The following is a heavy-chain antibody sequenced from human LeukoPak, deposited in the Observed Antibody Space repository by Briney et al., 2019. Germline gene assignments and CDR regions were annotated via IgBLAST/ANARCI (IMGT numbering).Heavy chain of an antibody. CDR1: GFTFSSYA. J-gene: IGHJ6*03. Sequence: GRSLRLSCAASGFTFSSYAMHWVRQAPGKGLEWVAVISYDGSNKYYADSVKGRFTISRDNSKNTLYLQMNSLRAEDTAVYYCARGRGHYYYMDVWGKGTTVTVSS. V-gene: IGHV3-30*04. CDR2: ISYDGSNK. CDR3: ARGRGHYYYMDV.